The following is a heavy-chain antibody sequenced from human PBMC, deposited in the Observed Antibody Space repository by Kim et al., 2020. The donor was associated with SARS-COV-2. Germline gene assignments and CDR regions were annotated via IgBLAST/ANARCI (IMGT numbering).Heavy chain of an antibody. D-gene: IGHD3-16*01. Sequence: QKLQGRVTMTTDTSTSTAYMELRSLRSDDTAGYYCARDLGFRPQRGYFDYWGQGTLVTVSS. V-gene: IGHV1-18*01. CDR3: ARDLGFRPQRGYFDY. J-gene: IGHJ4*02.